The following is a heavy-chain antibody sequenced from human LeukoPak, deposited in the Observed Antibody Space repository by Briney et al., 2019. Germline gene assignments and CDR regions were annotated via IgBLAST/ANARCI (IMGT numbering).Heavy chain of an antibody. J-gene: IGHJ4*02. Sequence: SVKLSCKASGGTFSSYAISWVRQAPGQGLEWMGRIIPIFGTANYAQKSQGRVTITTDESTSTAYMELSSLRSEDTAVSYCARGDFHDGYGDYPFDYWGQGTLVTVSS. CDR3: ARGDFHDGYGDYPFDY. D-gene: IGHD4-17*01. V-gene: IGHV1-69*05. CDR2: IIPIFGTA. CDR1: GGTFSSYA.